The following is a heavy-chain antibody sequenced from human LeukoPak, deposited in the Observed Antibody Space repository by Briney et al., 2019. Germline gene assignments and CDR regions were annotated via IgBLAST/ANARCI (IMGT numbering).Heavy chain of an antibody. CDR3: ARGPHCSSTSCYGWFDP. Sequence: GASVKVSCKASGYTFTGYYMHWVRQATGQGLEWMGWMNPNSGNTGYAQKFQGRVTITRNTSISTAYMELSSLRSEDTAVYYCARGPHCSSTSCYGWFDPWGQGTLVTVSS. CDR2: MNPNSGNT. J-gene: IGHJ5*02. CDR1: GYTFTGYY. V-gene: IGHV1-8*03. D-gene: IGHD2-2*01.